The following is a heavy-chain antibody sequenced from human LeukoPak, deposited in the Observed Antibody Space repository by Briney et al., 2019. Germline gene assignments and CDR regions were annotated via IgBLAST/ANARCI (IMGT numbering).Heavy chain of an antibody. V-gene: IGHV4-61*01. CDR2: IYYSGST. Sequence: PSETLSLTCTVSGGSISSGSYYWSWIRQPPGKGLEWIGYIYYSGSTNYNPSLKSRITISVDTSKNQFSLKLSSVTAADTAVYYCASGEDYALDYWGQGTLVTVSS. CDR1: GGSISSGSYY. CDR3: ASGEDYALDY. D-gene: IGHD4-17*01. J-gene: IGHJ4*02.